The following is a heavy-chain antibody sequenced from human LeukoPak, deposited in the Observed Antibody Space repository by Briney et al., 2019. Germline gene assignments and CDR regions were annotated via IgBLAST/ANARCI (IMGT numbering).Heavy chain of an antibody. CDR3: ARDRVIHY. Sequence: GGSLRLSCAASGFTFSSYWMHWVRQVPGKGLVWVSRIDSDGINTRYADSVKGRFTTSRDNAKNSLYLQMNSLRAEDTAVYYCARDRVIHYWGQGTLVTVSS. CDR2: IDSDGINT. D-gene: IGHD3-16*02. CDR1: GFTFSSYW. V-gene: IGHV3-74*01. J-gene: IGHJ4*02.